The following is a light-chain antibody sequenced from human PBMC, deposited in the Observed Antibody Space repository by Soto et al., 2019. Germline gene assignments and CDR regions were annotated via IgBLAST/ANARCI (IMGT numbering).Light chain of an antibody. J-gene: IGLJ7*01. CDR1: TSNIESNT. CDR2: RNN. Sequence: QSVLTQPPSASGTPGQRGTISCSGRTSNIESNTVNWYQQLPGLAPELHIYRNNQRHSGVPDRFPASKSGTSAALAISGLQSEGEADYYCATLLDSVHGVVFGGGTQLPVL. CDR3: ATLLDSVHGVV. V-gene: IGLV1-44*01.